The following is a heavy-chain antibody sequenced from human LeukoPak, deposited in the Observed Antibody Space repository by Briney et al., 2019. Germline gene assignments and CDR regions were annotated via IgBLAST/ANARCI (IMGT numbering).Heavy chain of an antibody. CDR3: ARGKESIYSEILG. CDR2: ISSSGSTT. V-gene: IGHV3-23*01. J-gene: IGHJ4*02. D-gene: IGHD2-21*01. Sequence: GGSLRLSCAASGFTFSNYAMNWVRQAPGKGLEWVSVISSSGSTTNYADSVKGRFTVSRDNSKNTLYLQLNSLRAEDTAVYYCARGKESIYSEILGWGQGTLVTVSS. CDR1: GFTFSNYA.